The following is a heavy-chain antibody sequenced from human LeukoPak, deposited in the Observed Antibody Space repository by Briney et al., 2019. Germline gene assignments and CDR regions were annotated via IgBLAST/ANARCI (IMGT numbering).Heavy chain of an antibody. CDR3: ARDRGWYDY. CDR2: INQDGSEK. Sequence: GSLRLSCAASGFTFNTYWMIWVRQAPGKGLEWVANINQDGSEKYFVDSVRGRFTISRDNAKSSLYLHMNSLRAEDTAVYYCARDRGWYDYWGHGTLVTVSS. V-gene: IGHV3-7*05. J-gene: IGHJ5*01. CDR1: GFTFNTYW.